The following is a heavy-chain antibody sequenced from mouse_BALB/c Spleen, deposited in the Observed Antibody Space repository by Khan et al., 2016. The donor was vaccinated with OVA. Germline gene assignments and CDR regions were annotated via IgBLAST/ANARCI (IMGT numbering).Heavy chain of an antibody. CDR2: ISPGSGDT. CDR1: GYTFTDYY. Sequence: QVRLQQSGAELARPGASVKLSCKASGYTFTDYYINWVKQRTGQGLEWIGEISPGSGDTYYNEKFKGKATLTADKSSTTAYLQLSSLTSDASAVYFWARRNYFGYTFAYWGQGTLVTVSA. D-gene: IGHD1-2*01. V-gene: IGHV1-77*01. CDR3: ARRNYFGYTFAY. J-gene: IGHJ3*01.